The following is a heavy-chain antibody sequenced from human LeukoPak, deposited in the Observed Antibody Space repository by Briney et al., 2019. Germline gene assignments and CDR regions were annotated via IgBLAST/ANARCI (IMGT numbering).Heavy chain of an antibody. CDR3: ARQPLPHYGLGWFDP. CDR2: IYYSGST. V-gene: IGHV4-59*08. J-gene: IGHJ5*02. D-gene: IGHD4-17*01. Sequence: SETLSLTCTVSGGSISSYYWSWIRQPPGKGLEWIGYIYYSGSTNYNPSLKSRVTISVDTSKNQFSLKLSSVTAADTAVYYCARQPLPHYGLGWFDPWGQGTLVTVSS. CDR1: GGSISSYY.